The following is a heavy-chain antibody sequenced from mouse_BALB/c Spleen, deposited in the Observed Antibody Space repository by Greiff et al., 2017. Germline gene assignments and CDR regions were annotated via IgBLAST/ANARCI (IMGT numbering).Heavy chain of an antibody. CDR1: YTFTSYWI. CDR2: YPGTGSTY. J-gene: IGHJ2*01. V-gene: IGHV1-83*01. Sequence: VQLQESGPELVKPGASVKMSCKASGYTFTSYWIHWVKQRSGQGLEWIARIYPGTGSTYYNEKFKGKATLTADKSSSTAYMQLSSLKSEDSAVYFCARETGNYFDYWGQGTTLTVSS. D-gene: IGHD4-1*01. CDR3: RETGNYFDY.